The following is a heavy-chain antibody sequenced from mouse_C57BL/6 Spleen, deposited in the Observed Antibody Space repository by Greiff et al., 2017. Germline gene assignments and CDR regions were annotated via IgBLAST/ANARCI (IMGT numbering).Heavy chain of an antibody. CDR2: INPSNGGT. V-gene: IGHV1-53*01. CDR3: AIHIYYDYEYYYAMDY. CDR1: GYTFTSYW. Sequence: QVQLQQPGTELVKPGASVKLSCKASGYTFTSYWMPWVKQRPGQGLEWIGNINPSNGGTNYNEKFKSKATLTVDKSSSTAYMQLSSLTSEDTAVYYCAIHIYYDYEYYYAMDYWGQGTSVTVSS. D-gene: IGHD2-4*01. J-gene: IGHJ4*01.